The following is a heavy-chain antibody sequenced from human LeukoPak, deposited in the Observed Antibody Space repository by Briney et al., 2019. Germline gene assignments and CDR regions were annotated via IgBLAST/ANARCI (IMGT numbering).Heavy chain of an antibody. CDR1: GFTFSSYW. CDR2: IKQDGSEK. CDR3: ARDWVSYYYGMDV. D-gene: IGHD7-27*01. J-gene: IGHJ6*02. V-gene: IGHV3-7*01. Sequence: GGSLSLSCAASGFTFSSYWMSWVRQAPGKGLEWVANIKQDGSEKYYVDSAKGRFTISRDNAKNSLYLQMNSLRAEDTAVYYCARDWVSYYYGMDVWGQGTTVTVSS.